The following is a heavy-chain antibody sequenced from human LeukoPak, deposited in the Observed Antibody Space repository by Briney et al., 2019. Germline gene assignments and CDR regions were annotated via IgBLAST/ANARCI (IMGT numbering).Heavy chain of an antibody. CDR1: VFTSSSFW. Sequence: GGSLRLPCAASVFTSSSFWIHGAAQAPGRGWVGFSGFISDGSSTSYADSVKGRFTISRDNAKNTLYLQMNSLRAEDTAVYYCARDYYDSSGYLSPDAFDIWGQGTMVTVSS. CDR2: FISDGSST. J-gene: IGHJ3*02. V-gene: IGHV3-74*01. CDR3: ARDYYDSSGYLSPDAFDI. D-gene: IGHD3-22*01.